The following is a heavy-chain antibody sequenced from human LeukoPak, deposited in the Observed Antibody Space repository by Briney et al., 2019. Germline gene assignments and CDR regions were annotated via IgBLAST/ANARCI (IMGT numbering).Heavy chain of an antibody. CDR1: GYTFNNFG. J-gene: IGHJ5*02. CDR2: ISAYNGLT. D-gene: IGHD1-26*01. Sequence: ASVKVSCKASGYTFNNFGIHWVRQTPGQGLEWMGWISAYNGLTNYAENLQGRVTMTTDTSTGTAYLELRSLTSDDTALYYCAKDRIARLGGSYRYNCFDPWGQGTLVTVSS. CDR3: AKDRIARLGGSYRYNCFDP. V-gene: IGHV1-18*01.